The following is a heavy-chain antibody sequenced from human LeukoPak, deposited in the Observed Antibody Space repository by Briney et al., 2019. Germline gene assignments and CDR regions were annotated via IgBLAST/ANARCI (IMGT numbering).Heavy chain of an antibody. V-gene: IGHV1-2*02. CDR2: INPNSGGT. CDR1: GYTFTGYY. J-gene: IGHJ4*02. CDR3: ARSSSSSWQIFDY. Sequence: ASVKVSCKASGYTFTGYYMHWVRQAPGQGLEWMGWINPNSGGTNYAQKFQGRVTMTRDTSISTAYMELSRLRSDDTAVYCCARSSSSSWQIFDYWGQGTLVTVSS. D-gene: IGHD6-13*01.